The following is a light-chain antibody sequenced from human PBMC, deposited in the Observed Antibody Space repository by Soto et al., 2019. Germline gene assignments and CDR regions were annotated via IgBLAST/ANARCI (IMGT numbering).Light chain of an antibody. Sequence: DIQMTQSPSSLSASVGDTVTITCRASQGISNYLAWYQQKPGQVPNLLIYAASTLQSGVPSRFSGSGSGTDFTLTISSLRPENVATYYCQKDNNVPRRFGQGTKVEI. CDR3: QKDNNVPRR. V-gene: IGKV1-27*01. CDR2: AAS. CDR1: QGISNY. J-gene: IGKJ1*01.